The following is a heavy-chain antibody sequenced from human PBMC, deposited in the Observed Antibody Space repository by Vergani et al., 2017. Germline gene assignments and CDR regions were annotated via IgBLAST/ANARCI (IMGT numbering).Heavy chain of an antibody. Sequence: QVQLVESGGGVVQPGRSLRLSCAASGFTFSSYAMHWVRQAPGKGLEWVAVISYDGSNKYYADSVKGRFTISRDNSKNTLYLQMNSLRAEDTAVYYCAREGRSSSWSYYYYYYMDVWGKGTTVTVSS. CDR3: AREGRSSSWSYYYYYYMDV. CDR2: ISYDGSNK. J-gene: IGHJ6*03. V-gene: IGHV3-30-3*01. CDR1: GFTFSSYA. D-gene: IGHD6-13*01.